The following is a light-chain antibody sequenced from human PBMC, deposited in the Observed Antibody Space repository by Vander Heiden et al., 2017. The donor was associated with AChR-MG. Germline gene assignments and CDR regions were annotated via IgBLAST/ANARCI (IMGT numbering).Light chain of an antibody. CDR3: CLYAGGNVWV. CDR2: EDT. CDR1: SSAVVVETYNP. Sequence: QSALTPPAPASGYPGEPITISCTGLSSAVVVETYNPVSWYQQYPGKAPKTMTYEDTVRPSGVSNRFSGSKFGNTAFLTISGLQAEDEADYYCCLYAGGNVWVFGGGTKLTVL. V-gene: IGLV2-23*01. J-gene: IGLJ3*02.